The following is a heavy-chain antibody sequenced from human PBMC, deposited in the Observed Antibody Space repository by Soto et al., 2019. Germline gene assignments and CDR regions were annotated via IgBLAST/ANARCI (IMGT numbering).Heavy chain of an antibody. CDR1: RYTFTSYG. D-gene: IGHD3-22*01. V-gene: IGHV1-18*01. CDR2: ISAYNGNT. Sequence: ASVKVSCKASRYTFTSYGISWVRQAPGQGLEWMGWISAYNGNTNYAQKLQGRVTMTTDTSTSTAYMELRSLRSDDTAVYYCARHDSSGYYYYFDYWGQGTLVTVSS. CDR3: ARHDSSGYYYYFDY. J-gene: IGHJ4*02.